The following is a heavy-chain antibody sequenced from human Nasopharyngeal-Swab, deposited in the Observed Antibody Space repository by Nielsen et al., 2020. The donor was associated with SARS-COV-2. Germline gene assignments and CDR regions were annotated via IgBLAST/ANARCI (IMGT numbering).Heavy chain of an antibody. CDR3: ARGRITMVRGVIMMVY. D-gene: IGHD3-10*01. Sequence: WIGQPPGKGLEWVSSISSSSSYIYYADSVKGRFTISRDNAKNSLYLQMNSLRAEDTAVYYCARGRITMVRGVIMMVYWGQGTLVTVSS. V-gene: IGHV3-21*01. CDR2: ISSSSSYI. J-gene: IGHJ4*02.